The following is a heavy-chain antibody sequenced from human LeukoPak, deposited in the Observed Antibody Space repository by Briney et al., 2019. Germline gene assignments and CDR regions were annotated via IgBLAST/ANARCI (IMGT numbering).Heavy chain of an antibody. CDR3: ATDRDNSDWQKRFDS. J-gene: IGHJ4*02. CDR1: GFTFSTYW. Sequence: QPGGSLRLSCAASGFTFSTYWMNWYRQAPGKGLEWVGNINQDASEINYVDSVRGRFTISRDNVKNSLHLQMNSLRAEDTAVYYCATDRDNSDWQKRFDSWGQGTLVTVSS. CDR2: INQDASEI. V-gene: IGHV3-7*01. D-gene: IGHD2-21*02.